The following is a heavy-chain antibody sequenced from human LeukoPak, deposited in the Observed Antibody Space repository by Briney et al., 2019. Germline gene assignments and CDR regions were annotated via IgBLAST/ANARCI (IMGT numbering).Heavy chain of an antibody. V-gene: IGHV3-30*02. D-gene: IGHD3-10*01. CDR2: IRQDGTDK. Sequence: GGSLRLSCAASGFTFSKNGMHWVRQAPGKGLEWVAYIRQDGTDKYYADSVKGRFTISRDSRKNMLYLQMNSLRVEETAVYYCAKERNYYGSGSYWDYWGQGTLVTVSS. J-gene: IGHJ4*02. CDR3: AKERNYYGSGSYWDY. CDR1: GFTFSKNG.